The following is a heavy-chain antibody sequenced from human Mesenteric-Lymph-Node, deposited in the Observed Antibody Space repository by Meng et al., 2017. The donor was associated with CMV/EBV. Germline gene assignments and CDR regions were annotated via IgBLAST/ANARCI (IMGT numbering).Heavy chain of an antibody. V-gene: IGHV4-39*07. CDR2: MYYSGKT. CDR1: GGSIRRDNYS. J-gene: IGHJ6*02. Sequence: SETLSLTCTVSGGSIRRDNYSWGWIRQSPGKGLEWIGTMYYSGKTYYNPSLKSRLTMSVDTSMNQFSLKVSSVTAADTAVYYCARDLACSSTSCPIYYYYGMDVWGQGTTVTVSS. CDR3: ARDLACSSTSCPIYYYYGMDV. D-gene: IGHD2-2*01.